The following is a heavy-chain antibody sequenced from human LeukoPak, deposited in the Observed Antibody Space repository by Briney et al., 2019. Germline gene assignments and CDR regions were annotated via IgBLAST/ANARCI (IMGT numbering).Heavy chain of an antibody. D-gene: IGHD3-22*01. V-gene: IGHV1-69*05. CDR1: GGTFHIYA. CDR2: VLPMFGAP. J-gene: IGHJ3*01. CDR3: ANYFDYYAAFVA. Sequence: SVKVSCKTSGGTFHIYAINWVRQAPGQGLEWVGGVLPMFGAPASAPKFQGRVTFTTDTSADTVTMELSSLTSDDTAMYYCANYFDYYAAFVAWGQGKMGAASS.